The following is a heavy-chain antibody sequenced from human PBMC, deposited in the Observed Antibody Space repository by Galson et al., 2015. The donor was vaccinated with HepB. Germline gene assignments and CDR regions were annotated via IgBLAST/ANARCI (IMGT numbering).Heavy chain of an antibody. CDR3: ARVWPDGGTAFGY. CDR1: GFTFSSYA. D-gene: IGHD4-23*01. Sequence: SLGLSCAASGFTFSSYAIHWVRQAPGKGLQWVAVISTDGSRQFYEDSVKGRFIISRDDPKKTGFLQMNSLTVEDTAIYYCARVWPDGGTAFGYWGQGTPVIVSS. CDR2: ISTDGSRQ. J-gene: IGHJ4*02. V-gene: IGHV3-30*03.